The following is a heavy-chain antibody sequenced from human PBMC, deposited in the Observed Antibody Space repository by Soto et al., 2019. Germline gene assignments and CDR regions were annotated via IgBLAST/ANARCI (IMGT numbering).Heavy chain of an antibody. J-gene: IGHJ6*02. CDR3: ARDLWGYCGTDCYPLDV. CDR1: GGSISGDY. Sequence: PSETVSLTCTVSGGSISGDYWSWIRQPPGKGLEWIGYMYNTESTVYNPSFKSRVTISVDTSKNQFSLKLNSVTAADTAVYYCARDLWGYCGTDCYPLDVWGQGTTVTVSS. V-gene: IGHV4-59*01. CDR2: MYNTEST. D-gene: IGHD2-21*02.